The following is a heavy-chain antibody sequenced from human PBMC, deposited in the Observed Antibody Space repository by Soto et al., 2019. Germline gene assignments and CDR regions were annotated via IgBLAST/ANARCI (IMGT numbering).Heavy chain of an antibody. J-gene: IGHJ3*02. CDR3: ARNTEIGYCSGGSCPDAFDI. D-gene: IGHD2-15*01. V-gene: IGHV4-39*01. CDR1: GGSISSSSYY. Sequence: SETLSLTCTVSGGSISSSSYYWGWIRRPPGKGLEWIGSIYYSGSTYYNPSLKSRVTISVDTSKNQFSLKLSSVTAADTAVYYCARNTEIGYCSGGSCPDAFDIWGQGTMVTVSS. CDR2: IYYSGST.